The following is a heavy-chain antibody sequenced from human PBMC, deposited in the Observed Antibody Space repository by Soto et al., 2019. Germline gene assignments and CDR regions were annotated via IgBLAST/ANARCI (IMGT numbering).Heavy chain of an antibody. Sequence: EVQLLESGGGLVQPGGSLRLSCAASGFTFSSYAMSWVRQAPGKVLEWVSAIGVSGDTTYYADSVTGRFTISRDNSKNTLYLQMGSLRAEETAVYYCAKVRRFGELRSLYWGQGTLVTVSS. CDR1: GFTFSSYA. D-gene: IGHD3-10*01. CDR2: IGVSGDTT. J-gene: IGHJ4*02. CDR3: AKVRRFGELRSLY. V-gene: IGHV3-23*01.